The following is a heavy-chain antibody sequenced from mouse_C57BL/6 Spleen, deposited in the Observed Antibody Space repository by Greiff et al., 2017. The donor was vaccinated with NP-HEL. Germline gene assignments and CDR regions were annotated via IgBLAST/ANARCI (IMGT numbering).Heavy chain of an antibody. J-gene: IGHJ4*01. D-gene: IGHD1-1*01. CDR2: IYPGGGYT. V-gene: IGHV1-63*01. CDR3: ARGYGSSYDYAMDY. CDR1: GYTFTNYW. Sequence: VQLQQSGAELVRPGTSVKMSCKASGYTFTNYWIGWAKQRPGHGLEWIGDIYPGGGYTNYNEKFKGKATLTADKSSSTAYMQFSSLTSEDSAIYYCARGYGSSYDYAMDYWGQGTSVTVSS.